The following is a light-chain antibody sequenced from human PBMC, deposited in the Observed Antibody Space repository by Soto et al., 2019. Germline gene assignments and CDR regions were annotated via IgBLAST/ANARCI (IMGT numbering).Light chain of an antibody. Sequence: NFMLTQPHSVSESPGKTVTISCTRSSGSIASNYVQWYQQRPGSFPTTVIYEDNQRPSGVPDRFSGSIDSSSNSASLTISGLKTEDEADYYCQSYDSSNQNVVFGGGTKLTVL. V-gene: IGLV6-57*01. J-gene: IGLJ2*01. CDR1: SGSIASNY. CDR2: EDN. CDR3: QSYDSSNQNVV.